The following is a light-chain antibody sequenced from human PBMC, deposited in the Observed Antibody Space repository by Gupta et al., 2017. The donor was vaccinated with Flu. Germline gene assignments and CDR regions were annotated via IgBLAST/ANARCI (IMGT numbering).Light chain of an antibody. CDR3: QQYDDWPPWT. CDR2: GAS. CDR1: QSISTN. V-gene: IGKV3-15*01. Sequence: EVLMTQSPATQSLSPGERATLSCRASQSISTNLAWYQQKPGQAPRLLISGASTRATGIPARFSGSGSGTEFTLTISSLQSEDFAVYYCQQYDDWPPWTFGQGTKVEIK. J-gene: IGKJ1*01.